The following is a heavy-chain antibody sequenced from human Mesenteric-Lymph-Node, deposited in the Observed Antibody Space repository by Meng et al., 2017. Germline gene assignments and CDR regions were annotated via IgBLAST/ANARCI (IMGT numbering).Heavy chain of an antibody. D-gene: IGHD3-10*01. V-gene: IGHV3-23*01. CDR1: GFTFSSYA. CDR3: AKPLGSGSYLSYFDY. J-gene: IGHJ4*02. CDR2: ISGSGGST. Sequence: GESLKTSCAASGFTFSSYAMSWVRQAPGKGLEWVSAISGSGGSTYYADSVKGRFTISRDNSKNTLYLQMNSLRAEDTAVYYCAKPLGSGSYLSYFDYWGQGTLVTVSS.